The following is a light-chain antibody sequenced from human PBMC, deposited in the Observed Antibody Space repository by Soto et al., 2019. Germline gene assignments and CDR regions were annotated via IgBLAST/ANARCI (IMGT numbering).Light chain of an antibody. J-gene: IGKJ1*01. V-gene: IGKV3-20*01. CDR3: QQCCSSPET. CDR2: GAS. Sequence: DIVLTHSPGTLSLSPWQIATLSCRASQSISSSFLAWYQQKPGQAPRLLIYGASSRATGIPDRFSGSGSGTDFTLTISRLEPEDFAVYYCQQCCSSPETFGQGTKVDIK. CDR1: QSISSSF.